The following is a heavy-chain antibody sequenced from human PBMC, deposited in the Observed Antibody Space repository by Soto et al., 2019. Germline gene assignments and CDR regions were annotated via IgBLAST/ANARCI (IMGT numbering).Heavy chain of an antibody. D-gene: IGHD2-2*01. V-gene: IGHV4-39*01. CDR1: GGSISSSSYY. CDR2: IYYSGST. J-gene: IGHJ5*02. Sequence: QLQLQESGPGLVKPSETLSLTCTVSGGSISSSSYYWGWIRQPPGKGLEWIGSIYYSGSTYYNPSLKSRVTISVDTSKNQFSLKLSSVTAADTAVYYCARPRRYCSSTSCPYENWFDPWGQGTLVTVSS. CDR3: ARPRRYCSSTSCPYENWFDP.